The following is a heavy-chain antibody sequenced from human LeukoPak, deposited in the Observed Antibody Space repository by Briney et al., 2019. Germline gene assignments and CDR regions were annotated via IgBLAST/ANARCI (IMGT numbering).Heavy chain of an antibody. CDR1: GFTFSGYR. D-gene: IGHD1-26*01. CDR2: IKQDGSEK. V-gene: IGHV3-7*01. Sequence: GGSLRLFCAASGFTFSGYRMNWVRQAPGKGLEWVAYIKQDGSEKYYVDSVKGRFTISRDNAKNSLYLQMNSLGAEDTAVYYCASGRPFDYWGQGTLVTVSS. J-gene: IGHJ4*02. CDR3: ASGRPFDY.